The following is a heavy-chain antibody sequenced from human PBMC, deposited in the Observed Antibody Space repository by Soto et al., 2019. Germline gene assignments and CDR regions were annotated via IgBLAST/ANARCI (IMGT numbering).Heavy chain of an antibody. J-gene: IGHJ4*02. D-gene: IGHD6-13*01. Sequence: SETLSLTCTVSGGSISSYYWSWIRQPPGKGLEWIGYIYYSGSTNYNPSLKSRVTISVDTSKNQFSLKLSSVTAADTAVYYCARVTAAGTHLFDYWGQGTLVT. CDR2: IYYSGST. V-gene: IGHV4-59*01. CDR1: GGSISSYY. CDR3: ARVTAAGTHLFDY.